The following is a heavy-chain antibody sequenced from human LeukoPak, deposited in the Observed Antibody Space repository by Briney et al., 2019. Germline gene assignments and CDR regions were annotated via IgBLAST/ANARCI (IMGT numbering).Heavy chain of an antibody. V-gene: IGHV4-59*08. J-gene: IGHJ4*02. D-gene: IGHD2-2*01. Sequence: SETLSLTCTVAGGSISSYYWSWIRQPPGKGLEWIGYIYYSGSTNYNPSLKSRVTISVDTSKNQFSLKLSSVTAADTAVYYCARASRGRRAAAITRYFDYWGQGTLVTVSS. CDR3: ARASRGRRAAAITRYFDY. CDR1: GGSISSYY. CDR2: IYYSGST.